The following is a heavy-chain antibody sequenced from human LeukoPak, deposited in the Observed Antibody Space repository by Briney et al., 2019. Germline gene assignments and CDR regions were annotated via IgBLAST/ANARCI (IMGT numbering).Heavy chain of an antibody. CDR3: ARVAATIYWYYGMDV. V-gene: IGHV1-18*01. CDR2: ISAYNGNT. Sequence: ASVTVTCTASGYTFTTNGISRVRQAPGQGREWMGWISAYNGNTNYAQKVQGRVTMTTDTSTSTGYMELRSLRSDDTAVYYCARVAATIYWYYGMDVWGQGTTVTVPS. J-gene: IGHJ6*02. D-gene: IGHD6-13*01. CDR1: GYTFTTNG.